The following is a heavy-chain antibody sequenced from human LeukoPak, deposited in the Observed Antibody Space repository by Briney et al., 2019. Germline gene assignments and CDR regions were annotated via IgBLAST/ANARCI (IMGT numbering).Heavy chain of an antibody. J-gene: IGHJ4*02. D-gene: IGHD1-26*01. V-gene: IGHV4-59*08. CDR1: GGSLSSYY. CDR2: IYYNGNI. CDR3: AGGTYYYFDY. Sequence: SETLSLTCTVSGGSLSSYYWTWIRQPPGKGLEWIGYIYYNGNIAYNPSLKSRVTISLATSKNQFSLKLTSVTAADTAIYYCAGGTYYYFDYWGQGTLVTVSS.